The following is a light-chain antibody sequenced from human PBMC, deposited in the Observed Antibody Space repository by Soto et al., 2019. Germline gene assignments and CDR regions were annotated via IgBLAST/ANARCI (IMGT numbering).Light chain of an antibody. J-gene: IGKJ4*01. CDR1: QSVGRNF. V-gene: IGKV3-20*01. CDR3: QQYADAPLT. Sequence: EIVLTQSPGTLSLSPGESATLSCRASQSVGRNFLAWYQQKPGRAPRLLIHGASYRATGVQDRFSGSGSATDYTLTIGGLEPEDCAVYYCQQYADAPLTFGGGTKVEIK. CDR2: GAS.